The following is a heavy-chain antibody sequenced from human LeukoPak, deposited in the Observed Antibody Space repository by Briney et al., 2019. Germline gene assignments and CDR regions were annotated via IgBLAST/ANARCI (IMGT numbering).Heavy chain of an antibody. V-gene: IGHV1-69*01. CDR3: ARQIRGSSGYYYFYYFDY. J-gene: IGHJ4*02. CDR2: IIPIFGTA. D-gene: IGHD3-22*01. Sequence: SVKVSCKASGGTFISYAISWVRQAPGQGLEWMGGIIPIFGTANYAQKFQGRVTITADESTSTAYMELSSLRSEDTAVYYCARQIRGSSGYYYFYYFDYWGQGTLVTVSS. CDR1: GGTFISYA.